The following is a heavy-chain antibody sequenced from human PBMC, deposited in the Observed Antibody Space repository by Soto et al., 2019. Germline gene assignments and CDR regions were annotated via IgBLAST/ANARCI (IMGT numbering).Heavy chain of an antibody. D-gene: IGHD1-1*01. CDR2: IFYIGTT. V-gene: IGHV4-39*01. Sequence: QLQLQESGPGLVKPSETLSLSCTVSGDSISSSNYYWGWIRQPPGKGLEWIGSIFYIGTTYYNPSLNSRVTISVDTSTSQFSLQLSSVTAADTAVYYCARLKFTTPYYYYYYMDVWGKGTTVTVSS. J-gene: IGHJ6*03. CDR1: GDSISSSNYY. CDR3: ARLKFTTPYYYYYYMDV.